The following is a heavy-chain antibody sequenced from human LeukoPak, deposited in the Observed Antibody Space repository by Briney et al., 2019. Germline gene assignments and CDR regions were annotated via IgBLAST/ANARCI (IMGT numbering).Heavy chain of an antibody. V-gene: IGHV4-4*02. CDR3: ARRDSPFDL. Sequence: SGTLSLTCAVSGGSFSSSNWWSWVRQPPGKGLEWIGEIYYSGSTNYNPSLKSRVTISVDTSKKQFSLKVRSVTAADTAVYYCARRDSPFDLWGRGTLVTVS. D-gene: IGHD5-18*01. CDR2: IYYSGST. J-gene: IGHJ2*01. CDR1: GGSFSSSNW.